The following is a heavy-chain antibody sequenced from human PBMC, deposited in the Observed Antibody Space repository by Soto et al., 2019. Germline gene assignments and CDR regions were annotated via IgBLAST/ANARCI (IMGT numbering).Heavy chain of an antibody. CDR3: ARKLVAGYYYYGMDV. V-gene: IGHV1-18*04. CDR1: GYTFTSYG. CDR2: ISAYNGNT. J-gene: IGHJ6*02. Sequence: GASVKVSCKASGYTFTSYGISWVRQAPGQGLEWMGWISAYNGNTNYAQKLQGRVTMTTDTSTSTAYMELRSLRSDDTAVYYCARKLVAGYYYYGMDVWGQGTTVTVSS. D-gene: IGHD2-15*01.